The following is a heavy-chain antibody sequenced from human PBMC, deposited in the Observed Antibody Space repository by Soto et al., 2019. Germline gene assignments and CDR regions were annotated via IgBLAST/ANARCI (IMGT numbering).Heavy chain of an antibody. D-gene: IGHD2-21*02. CDR1: GATYSPFIAYA. Sequence: QVQLVQSGAEVKKPGSLLKVSCKASGATYSPFIAYAISWLRQAPGQGLEWMGSIIPLGSSQHYAEGFQGRATISADSSTFTVSLELTNLTSDDAAVYLCATSRDRCGGDCYYVYAAFVLLGQGTAVTVSS. J-gene: IGHJ3*01. V-gene: IGHV1-69*04. CDR2: IIPLGSSQ. CDR3: ATSRDRCGGDCYYVYAAFVL.